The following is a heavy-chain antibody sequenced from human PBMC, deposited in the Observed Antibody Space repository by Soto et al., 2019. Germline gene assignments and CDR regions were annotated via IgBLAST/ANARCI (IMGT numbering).Heavy chain of an antibody. CDR1: GFTFTSSA. CDR2: IVVSSGNT. CDR3: AAVKGGSGLSS. D-gene: IGHD3-16*01. Sequence: QMQLVQSGPEVKKPGTSVKVSCKASGFTFTSSAMQWVRQARGQRLEWIGGIVVSSGNTNYAQTLQERVTITWEMATSTDHMERGSLRAEDTGVYYGAAVKGGSGLSSWGQGTLVPVSS. V-gene: IGHV1-58*02. J-gene: IGHJ5*02.